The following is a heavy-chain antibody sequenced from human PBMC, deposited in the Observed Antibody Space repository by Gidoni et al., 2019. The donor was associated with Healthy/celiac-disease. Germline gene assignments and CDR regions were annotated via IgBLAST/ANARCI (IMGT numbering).Heavy chain of an antibody. V-gene: IGHV3-7*01. CDR3: AREIVVPAAILHQTDWYFDL. CDR2: IKQDGSEK. Sequence: EVQLVESGGGLVQPGGSLRLSCAASGFTFSSYWLSWVRQAPGKGLEWVANIKQDGSEKYYVDSVKGRFTISRDNAKNSLYLQMNSLRAEDTAVYYCAREIVVPAAILHQTDWYFDLWGRGTLVTVSS. J-gene: IGHJ2*01. D-gene: IGHD2-2*01. CDR1: GFTFSSYW.